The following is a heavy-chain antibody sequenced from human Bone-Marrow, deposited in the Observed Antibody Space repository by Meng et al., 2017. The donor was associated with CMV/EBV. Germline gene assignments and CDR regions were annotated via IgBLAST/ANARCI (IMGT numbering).Heavy chain of an antibody. D-gene: IGHD2-2*01. CDR3: ARLIVVVPARGWFDP. CDR2: INHTGST. J-gene: IGHJ5*02. CDR1: GGSFNGYY. Sequence: SETLSLTCAVYGGSFNGYYWTWVRQPPGKGLEWIGEINHTGSTNFNASLKSRVTISVDTSKNQFSLKLSSVTAADTAVYYCARLIVVVPARGWFDPWGKGTLVTVSS. V-gene: IGHV4-34*01.